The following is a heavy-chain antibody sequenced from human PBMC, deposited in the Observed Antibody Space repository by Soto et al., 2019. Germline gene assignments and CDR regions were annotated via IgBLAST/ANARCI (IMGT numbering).Heavy chain of an antibody. CDR2: ISRSGNST. Sequence: EVQVLESGGGLAQPGRSLRLSCAVSGLSFSSYAMTWVRQSPGKGLEWVSSISRSGNSTYSADSVRGRFTISRDNSKNSLYLNITSRIAKDPAVHYDAKDAKILDGLPTSYYLDFWGKGTLVTVSS. CDR1: GLSFSSYA. J-gene: IGHJ4*02. D-gene: IGHD3-9*01. CDR3: AKDAKILDGLPTSYYLDF. V-gene: IGHV3-23*01.